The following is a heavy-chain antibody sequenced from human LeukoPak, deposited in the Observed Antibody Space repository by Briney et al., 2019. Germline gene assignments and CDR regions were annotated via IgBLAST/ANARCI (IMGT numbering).Heavy chain of an antibody. D-gene: IGHD3-22*01. CDR1: GFTFSRYW. V-gene: IGHV3-7*01. CDR2: INQVGSEK. Sequence: GGSLRLSCEAYGFTFSRYWMSWVRQAPGKGLEWVANINQVGSEKYYVDSVKGRFTISRDNAKNTLYLQMNSLRAEDTAVYYCAREYYYDSSGYMPLFDPWGQGTLVTVSS. CDR3: AREYYYDSSGYMPLFDP. J-gene: IGHJ5*02.